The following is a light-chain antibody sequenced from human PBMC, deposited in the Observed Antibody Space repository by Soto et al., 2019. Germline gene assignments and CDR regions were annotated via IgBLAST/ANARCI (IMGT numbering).Light chain of an antibody. CDR1: QSISAS. Sequence: DIQMTQSPSTLSASVGDRVTITCRASQSISASLAWYQQKPGKPPILLIYMASSLQTGVPSRFSGSGSGTEVPLTISSLQPDEFATYYCQQYNTHSRTFSQGTKVDI. CDR2: MAS. CDR3: QQYNTHSRT. V-gene: IGKV1-5*03. J-gene: IGKJ1*01.